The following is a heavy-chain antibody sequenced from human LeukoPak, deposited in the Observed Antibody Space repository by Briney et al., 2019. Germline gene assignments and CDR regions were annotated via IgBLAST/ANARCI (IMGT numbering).Heavy chain of an antibody. J-gene: IGHJ4*02. D-gene: IGHD3-10*01. Sequence: GGSLRLSCAASGFTFSDHCMDWVRQAPGKGLEWVSRTRNKANSYTTEYAASVKGRFTISRDDSKNSLYLQMNSLKTEDTAVYYCARNGDGSGSYYNWGQGTLVTVSS. CDR3: ARNGDGSGSYYN. CDR1: GFTFSDHC. V-gene: IGHV3-72*01. CDR2: TRNKANSYTT.